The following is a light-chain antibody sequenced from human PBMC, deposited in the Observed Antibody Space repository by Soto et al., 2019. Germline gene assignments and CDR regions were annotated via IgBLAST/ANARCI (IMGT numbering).Light chain of an antibody. CDR3: QQYNSWT. J-gene: IGKJ1*01. Sequence: DIQMTQSPSTLSASVGDRVTITCRASQTFNNWLAWYQQKPGKAPKLLIYKASNLETGVPSRFSGSGSGTEFTLTISSLPPDDFGTYYCQQYNSWTFGQGTKVEIK. CDR2: KAS. V-gene: IGKV1-5*03. CDR1: QTFNNW.